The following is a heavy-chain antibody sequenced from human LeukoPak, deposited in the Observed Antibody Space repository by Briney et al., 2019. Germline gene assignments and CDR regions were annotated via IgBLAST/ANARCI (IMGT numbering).Heavy chain of an antibody. CDR2: IIPIIGTA. D-gene: IGHD2-15*01. J-gene: IGHJ4*02. CDR1: GGTFSSYA. Sequence: SVKVSCKASGGTFSSYAISWVRQAPGQGLEWMGRIIPIIGTANYAQKFQGRVTITTDESTSTAYMELSSLRSEDTAVYYCATEDVVVVAATLDYWGQGTLVTVSS. CDR3: ATEDVVVVAATLDY. V-gene: IGHV1-69*05.